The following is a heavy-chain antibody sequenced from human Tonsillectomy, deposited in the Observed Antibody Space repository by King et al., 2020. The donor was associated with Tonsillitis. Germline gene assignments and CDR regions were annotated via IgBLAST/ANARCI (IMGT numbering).Heavy chain of an antibody. D-gene: IGHD1-26*01. CDR2: IDPDGGEE. V-gene: IGHV3-7*01. J-gene: IGHJ4*02. CDR3: ARDGRLLFY. Sequence: VQLVESGGNLVQPGGSLRLSCTASGFTFSSYWMSWVRQAPGKGLEWVANIDPDGGEENYVDSVRGRFTISRDNAKNSVYLQMQGLRVEDTAVYYCARDGRLLFYWGQGTLVTVSS. CDR1: GFTFSSYW.